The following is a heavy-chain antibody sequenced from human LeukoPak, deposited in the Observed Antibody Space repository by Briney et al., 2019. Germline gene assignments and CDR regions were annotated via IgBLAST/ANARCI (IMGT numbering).Heavy chain of an antibody. Sequence: SETLSLTCTVSGGSISNYYWGWIRQPPGKGLEWIGYIYYSGSTNYNPSLKSRVTISVDTSKNQFSLKLRSVTAADTAVYYCASIAAAGNSPDYWGQGTLVTVSS. J-gene: IGHJ4*02. CDR2: IYYSGST. CDR3: ASIAAAGNSPDY. CDR1: GGSISNYY. V-gene: IGHV4-59*12. D-gene: IGHD6-13*01.